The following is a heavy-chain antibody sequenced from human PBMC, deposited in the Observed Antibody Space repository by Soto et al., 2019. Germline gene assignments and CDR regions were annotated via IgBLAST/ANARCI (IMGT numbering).Heavy chain of an antibody. J-gene: IGHJ5*02. CDR2: ISSSGSTI. CDR1: GFTFSDYY. D-gene: IGHD3-10*01. V-gene: IGHV3-11*01. CDR3: ASPRSDGSGSNAWFDP. Sequence: PGGSLRLSCAASGFTFSDYYMSWIRQAPGKGLEWVSYISSSGSTIYYADSVKGRFTISRDNAKNSLYLQMNSLRAEDTAVYYCASPRSDGSGSNAWFDPWGQGTLVTVSS.